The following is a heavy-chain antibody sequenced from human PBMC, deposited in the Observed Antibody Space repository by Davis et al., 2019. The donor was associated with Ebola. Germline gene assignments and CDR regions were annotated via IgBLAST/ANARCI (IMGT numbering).Heavy chain of an antibody. J-gene: IGHJ4*02. CDR3: ARALRSTGWADY. D-gene: IGHD6-19*01. Sequence: SETLSLTCAISGDSVSSNSAAWTWIRQSPSRGLEWPGKTYYRSKWYNDYAVSVKSRITINPDTSKNQFSLQLNAVTPEDTAVYYCARALRSTGWADYWGQGTLVTVSS. CDR2: TYYRSKWYN. CDR1: GDSVSSNSAA. V-gene: IGHV6-1*01.